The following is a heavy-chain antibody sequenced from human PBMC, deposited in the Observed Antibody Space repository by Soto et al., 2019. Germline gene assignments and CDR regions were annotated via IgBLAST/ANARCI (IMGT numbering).Heavy chain of an antibody. V-gene: IGHV1-18*01. CDR1: GYTFTSYG. CDR3: ARDIKWWDYGDYVSSPGWFDP. CDR2: ISAYNGNT. D-gene: IGHD4-17*01. Sequence: GASVKVSCKASGYTFTSYGISWVRQAPGRGLEWMGWISAYNGNTNYAQKLQGRVTMTTDTSTSTAYTELRSLRSDDTAVYYCARDIKWWDYGDYVSSPGWFDPWGQGTLVTVSS. J-gene: IGHJ5*02.